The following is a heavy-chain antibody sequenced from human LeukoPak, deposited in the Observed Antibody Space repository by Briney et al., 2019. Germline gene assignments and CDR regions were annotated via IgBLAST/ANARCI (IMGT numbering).Heavy chain of an antibody. V-gene: IGHV4-34*01. CDR2: INHIGLS. CDR3: ARGRVRGVTNYYTGMDV. Sequence: SETLSLTCAVDGGSFSGYCWSWIRQSPGKGLEWIGEINHIGLSSYNPSLKSRVIISVDTPKKQFSLNLTSVTAADTAMYYCARGRVRGVTNYYTGMDVWGQGTTVTVS. J-gene: IGHJ6*02. CDR1: GGSFSGYC. D-gene: IGHD3-10*01.